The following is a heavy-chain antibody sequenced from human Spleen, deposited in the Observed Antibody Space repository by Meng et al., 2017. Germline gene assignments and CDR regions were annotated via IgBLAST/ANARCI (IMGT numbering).Heavy chain of an antibody. V-gene: IGHV1-3*01. D-gene: IGHD3-16*02. CDR2: INAGNANT. CDR1: GYTFTSYA. CDR3: ARGYYDDVWGSYRYPDY. J-gene: IGHJ4*02. Sequence: VQFGQAGAEVNKPGASLKVSCKASGYTFTSYAMHWVRQAPGQRLEWMGWINAGNANTRYSQKFQTRVTITRDTSASTAYMELSSLRSEDTAVYYCARGYYDDVWGSYRYPDYWGQGTLVTVSS.